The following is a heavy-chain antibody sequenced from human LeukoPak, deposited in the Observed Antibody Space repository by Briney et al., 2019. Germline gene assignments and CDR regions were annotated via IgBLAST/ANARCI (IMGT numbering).Heavy chain of an antibody. D-gene: IGHD3-16*01. CDR1: GGTFSSYA. CDR3: ASDPSRLYYFDY. V-gene: IGHV1-69*05. Sequence: SVKVSCKASGGTFSSYAISWVRQAPGQGLEWMGRIIPIFGTANYAQKFQGRVTITTDESTSTAYMELSSLRSEDTAVYYCASDPSRLYYFDYWGQGALVTVSS. J-gene: IGHJ4*02. CDR2: IIPIFGTA.